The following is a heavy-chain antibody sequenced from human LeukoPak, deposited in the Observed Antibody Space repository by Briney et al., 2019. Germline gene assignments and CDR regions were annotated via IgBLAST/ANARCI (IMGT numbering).Heavy chain of an antibody. CDR3: AKDGVEGSGSYYPLCY. CDR2: IWYDGSNK. V-gene: IGHV3-33*06. CDR1: GFTFSSYC. J-gene: IGHJ4*02. Sequence: GRSLRLSCAASGFTFSSYCMHWVRQAPGKGLEWVAVIWYDGSNKYYADSVKGRFTISRDNSKNTLYLQMNSLRAEDTAVYYCAKDGVEGSGSYYPLCYWGQGTLVTVSS. D-gene: IGHD3-10*01.